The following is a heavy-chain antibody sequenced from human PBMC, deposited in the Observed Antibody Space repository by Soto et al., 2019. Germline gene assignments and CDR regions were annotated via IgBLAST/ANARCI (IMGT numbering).Heavy chain of an antibody. J-gene: IGHJ6*02. CDR2: IWYDGSNK. Sequence: QVQLVESGGGVVQPGRSLRLSCAASGFTFSSYGMHWVRQAPGKGLEWVAVIWYDGSNKYYADSVKGRFTISRDNSKNTLYLQMNSLRAEDTAVYYCARDRIAARPRVYYYYGMDVWGQGTTVTVSS. CDR3: ARDRIAARPRVYYYYGMDV. CDR1: GFTFSSYG. V-gene: IGHV3-33*01. D-gene: IGHD6-6*01.